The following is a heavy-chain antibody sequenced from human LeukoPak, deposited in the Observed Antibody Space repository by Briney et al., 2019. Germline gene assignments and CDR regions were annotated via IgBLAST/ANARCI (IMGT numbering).Heavy chain of an antibody. J-gene: IGHJ4*02. CDR3: ARGRLNPRGSGSYYLDY. CDR2: INHSGST. V-gene: IGHV4-34*01. CDR1: GGSFSGYY. Sequence: NPSETLSLTCAVYGGSFSGYYWSWIRQPPGKGLEWIGEINHSGSTNYNPSPKNRVTISVNTSKTHFSLKLGSEPAADTAVYYCARGRLNPRGSGSYYLDYWGQGTLVTVSS. D-gene: IGHD3-10*01.